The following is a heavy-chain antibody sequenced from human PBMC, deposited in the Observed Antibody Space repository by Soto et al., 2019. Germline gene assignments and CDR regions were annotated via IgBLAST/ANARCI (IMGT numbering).Heavy chain of an antibody. J-gene: IGHJ4*02. CDR1: GGSISSYY. CDR2: IYYSGST. Sequence: SETLSLTCTVSGGSISSYYWSWIRQPPGKGLEWIGYIYYSGSTNYNPSLKSRVTISVDTPKNQFSLKLSSVTAADTAVYYCARGAQYDYVWGSYRYIFDYWGQGTLVTVSS. D-gene: IGHD3-16*02. CDR3: ARGAQYDYVWGSYRYIFDY. V-gene: IGHV4-59*01.